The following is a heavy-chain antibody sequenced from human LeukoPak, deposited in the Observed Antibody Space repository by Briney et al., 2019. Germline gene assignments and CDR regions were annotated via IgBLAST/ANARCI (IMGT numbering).Heavy chain of an antibody. J-gene: IGHJ6*03. V-gene: IGHV3-23*01. Sequence: GGSLRLSCAASGFTFSTFAMIWVRQPPGKGLEWVSSIFPSGGEIHYADSVRGRFTISRDNSKSTLSLQMNSLRAEDTAVYYCARTPFNIVVVPAAIEVQSNFYMDVWAKGTTVTVSS. D-gene: IGHD2-2*01. CDR3: ARTPFNIVVVPAAIEVQSNFYMDV. CDR2: IFPSGGEI. CDR1: GFTFSTFA.